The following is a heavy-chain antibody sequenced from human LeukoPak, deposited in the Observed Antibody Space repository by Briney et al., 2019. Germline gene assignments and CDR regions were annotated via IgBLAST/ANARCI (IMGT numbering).Heavy chain of an antibody. V-gene: IGHV3-21*01. D-gene: IGHD3-3*01. Sequence: GGSLRLSCAASGFTFSSYSMNWVRQAPGKGLEWVSSISISSNYIYYADSVKGRFTIARDNAKNSLYLQMSSLRAEDTAVYYCARDFKTILGMIDYWGQGTLVTVSS. J-gene: IGHJ4*02. CDR1: GFTFSSYS. CDR2: ISISSNYI. CDR3: ARDFKTILGMIDY.